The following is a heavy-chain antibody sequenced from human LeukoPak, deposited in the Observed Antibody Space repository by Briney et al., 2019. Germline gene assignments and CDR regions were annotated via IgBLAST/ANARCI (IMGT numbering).Heavy chain of an antibody. CDR1: GFTFSSYW. CDR2: IKQDGSEK. J-gene: IGHJ5*02. CDR3: ARDGQQTAVAGTNWFDP. Sequence: GGSLRLSCAASGFTFSSYWMSWVRQAPGKGLEWVANIKQDGSEKYYVDSVKGRFTISRDNAKNSLYLQMNSLRAEDTAVYYCARDGQQTAVAGTNWFDPWGQGTLVTVSS. V-gene: IGHV3-7*01. D-gene: IGHD6-19*01.